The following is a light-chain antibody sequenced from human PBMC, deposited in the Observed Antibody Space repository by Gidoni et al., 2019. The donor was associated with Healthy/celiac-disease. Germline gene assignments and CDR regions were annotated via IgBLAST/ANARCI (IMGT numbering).Light chain of an antibody. CDR1: SSTIGSNT. V-gene: IGLV1-44*01. Sequence: QSVLTHPPSASGTPGQMVTISCSGSSSTIGSNTVNWYQQLPGTAPNLLIYSNKQRPSGVPDRFSGSKSGTSASLAISGLQSEDEADYYCAARDDSLNGPVCGGGTKLTVL. CDR2: SNK. CDR3: AARDDSLNGPV. J-gene: IGLJ3*02.